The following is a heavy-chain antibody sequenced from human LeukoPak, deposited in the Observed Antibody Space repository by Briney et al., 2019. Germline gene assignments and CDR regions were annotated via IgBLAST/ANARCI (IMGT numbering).Heavy chain of an antibody. D-gene: IGHD3-10*01. CDR3: TTEILWFGELFASDY. V-gene: IGHV3-15*01. Sequence: GGSLRLSCAASGFTFSNAWMSWVRQAPGKGLEWVGRIKSKTDGGTTDYAAPAKGRFTISRDDSKNTLYLQMNSLKTEDTAVYYCTTEILWFGELFASDYWGQGTLVTVSS. J-gene: IGHJ4*02. CDR1: GFTFSNAW. CDR2: IKSKTDGGTT.